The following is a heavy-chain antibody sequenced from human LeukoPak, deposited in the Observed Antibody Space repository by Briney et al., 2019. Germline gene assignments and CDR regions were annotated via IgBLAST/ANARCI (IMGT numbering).Heavy chain of an antibody. V-gene: IGHV4-4*02. J-gene: IGHJ6*02. CDR3: ARGQGYDFWSGYYRHYYYGMDV. D-gene: IGHD3-3*01. CDR2: IYHSGST. Sequence: SETLSLTCGVSGGSISSSNWWSWVRQPPGKGLEWIGEIYHSGSTNYNPSLKSRVTISVDTSKNQFSLKLSSVTAADTAVYYCARGQGYDFWSGYYRHYYYGMDVWGQGTTVTVSS. CDR1: GGSISSSNW.